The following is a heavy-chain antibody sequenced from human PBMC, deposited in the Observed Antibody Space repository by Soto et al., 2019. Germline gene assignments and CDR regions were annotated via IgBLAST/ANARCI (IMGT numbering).Heavy chain of an antibody. D-gene: IGHD3-9*01. J-gene: IGHJ5*02. CDR2: IYYSGST. CDR3: ARASLDYDILTGANYNWFDP. CDR1: GGSISSGDYY. V-gene: IGHV4-30-4*01. Sequence: GPGPEGPSETLSLTCTVSGGSISSGDYYWSWIRQPPGKGLEWIGYIYYSGSTYYNPSLKSRVTISVDRSKNQFSLKLSSVTAADTAVYYCARASLDYDILTGANYNWFDPWGQGTLVTVSS.